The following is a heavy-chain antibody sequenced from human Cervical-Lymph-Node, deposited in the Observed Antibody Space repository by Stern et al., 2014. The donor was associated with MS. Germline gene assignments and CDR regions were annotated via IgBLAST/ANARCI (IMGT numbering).Heavy chain of an antibody. V-gene: IGHV4-38-2*02. CDR3: ARGSSSFYYYYYYYGMDV. D-gene: IGHD6-6*01. Sequence: QLQLQESGPGLVKPSETLSLTCTVSGYSISSGYYWGWIRQPPGKGLEWIGSIYHSGSTYYNPSLKSRVTISVDTSKNQFPLKLSSVAAADTAVYYCARGSSSFYYYYYYYGMDVWGQGTTVTVSS. CDR1: GYSISSGYY. J-gene: IGHJ6*02. CDR2: IYHSGST.